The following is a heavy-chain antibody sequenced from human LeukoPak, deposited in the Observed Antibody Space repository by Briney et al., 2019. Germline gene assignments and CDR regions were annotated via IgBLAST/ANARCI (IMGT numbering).Heavy chain of an antibody. CDR3: ARSVIYCSGGSCLPHFDY. Sequence: PSETLSLTCNVSGGSISNYYWSWIRQPAGKGLEWIGRVYARGNTNYNPSLKSRVTMSVDTSKNQLSLKLSSVTAADTAVYYSARSVIYCSGGSCLPHFDYWGQGTLVTVSS. D-gene: IGHD2-15*01. CDR2: VYARGNT. V-gene: IGHV4-4*07. J-gene: IGHJ4*02. CDR1: GGSISNYY.